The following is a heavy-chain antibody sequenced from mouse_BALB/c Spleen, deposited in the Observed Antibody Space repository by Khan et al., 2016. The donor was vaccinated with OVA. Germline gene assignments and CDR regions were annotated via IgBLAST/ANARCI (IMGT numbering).Heavy chain of an antibody. CDR2: ISTYSGNT. V-gene: IGHV1S137*01. CDR1: GYTFTDFA. J-gene: IGHJ2*01. D-gene: IGHD2-3*01. CDR3: ARPAYDGYYDY. Sequence: QVRLQQSGPELVRPGVSVKISCKGTGYTFTDFAMYWVKQSHAKSLEWIGLISTYSGNTNYNQKFRGKATMTVDKSSSTAYMELARLTSEDSAMSYCARPAYDGYYDYWGQGTTLTVSS.